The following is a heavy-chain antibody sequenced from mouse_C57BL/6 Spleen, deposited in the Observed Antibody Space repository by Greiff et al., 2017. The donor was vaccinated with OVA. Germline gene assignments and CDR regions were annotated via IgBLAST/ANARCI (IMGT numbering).Heavy chain of an antibody. CDR3: AIVATNFDV. J-gene: IGHJ1*03. V-gene: IGHV1-54*01. Sequence: QVQLQQSGAELVRPGTSVKVSCKASGYAFTNSLIEWVKQRPGQGLEWIGVINPGSGGTNYNEKFKGKATLTADKSSSTAYMRLSSLTSEDSAVYFCAIVATNFDVWGTGTTVTVSS. CDR1: GYAFTNSL. D-gene: IGHD1-1*01. CDR2: INPGSGGT.